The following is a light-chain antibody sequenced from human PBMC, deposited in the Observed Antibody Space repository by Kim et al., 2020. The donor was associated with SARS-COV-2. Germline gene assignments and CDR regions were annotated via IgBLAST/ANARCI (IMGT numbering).Light chain of an antibody. J-gene: IGKJ5*01. CDR3: QQYGSSPRIT. Sequence: PRERSPLSCRASQSVSSSYLAWYQQKPGQAPRLLIYGASSRATGIPDRFSGSGSGTDFTLTISRLEPEDFAVYYCQQYGSSPRITFGQGTRLEIK. CDR2: GAS. CDR1: QSVSSSY. V-gene: IGKV3-20*01.